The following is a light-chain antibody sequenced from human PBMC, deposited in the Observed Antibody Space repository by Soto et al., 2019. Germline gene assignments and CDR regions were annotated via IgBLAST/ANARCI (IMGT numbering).Light chain of an antibody. CDR1: SSDVAYYNY. CDR2: EAY. V-gene: IGLV2-14*01. J-gene: IGLJ2*01. Sequence: QSALTQPASVSGTPGPSITISCTGTSSDVAYYNYVSWYQQYPGKAPKLMIYEAYNRPSGVSNRFSGAKSGNTASLTISGVRAEDEADYYCSSYASSDTLLFGGGTKLTVL. CDR3: SSYASSDTLL.